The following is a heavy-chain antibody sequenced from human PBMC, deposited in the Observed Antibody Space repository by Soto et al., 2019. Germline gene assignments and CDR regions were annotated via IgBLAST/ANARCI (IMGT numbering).Heavy chain of an antibody. V-gene: IGHV3-30-3*01. Sequence: QVQLVESGGGVVQPGRSLRPSCAASGFTFTSYAMHWVRQAPGKGLEWVAVISNDGSNYYYADSVRGRFTISRDNTKNTLFLQMSSLRGEDSGVYYCARGTTLAIFDYGMDVWGQGTTVTVSS. J-gene: IGHJ6*02. CDR2: ISNDGSNY. CDR3: ARGTTLAIFDYGMDV. CDR1: GFTFTSYA. D-gene: IGHD3-3*01.